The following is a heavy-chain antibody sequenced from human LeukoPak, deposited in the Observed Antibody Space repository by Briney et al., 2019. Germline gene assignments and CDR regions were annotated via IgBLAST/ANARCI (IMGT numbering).Heavy chain of an antibody. D-gene: IGHD4-23*01. CDR2: INPNSGGT. CDR3: ARGMTTVAADY. J-gene: IGHJ4*02. V-gene: IGHV1-2*02. Sequence: ASLKVSCKASGYTFTDDYMHWGRHAPGQGLEWMGWINPNSGGTNYAQKFQGRVTMTRDPSISTAYMELSRLRSDDTAVFYCARGMTTVAADYWGQGTLVTFSS. CDR1: GYTFTDDY.